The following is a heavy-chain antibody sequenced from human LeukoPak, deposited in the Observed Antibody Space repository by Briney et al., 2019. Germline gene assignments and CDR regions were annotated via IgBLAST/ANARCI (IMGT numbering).Heavy chain of an antibody. J-gene: IGHJ4*02. D-gene: IGHD3-22*01. CDR3: ASTDNGDGYYDY. V-gene: IGHV1-69*13. CDR1: GGTFSSYA. Sequence: SVKVSCKAPGGTFSSYAISWVRQAPGQGLEWMGGIIPIFGTANYAQKFQGRVTITADESTSTAYMELSSLRSEDTAVYYCASTDNGDGYYDYWGQGTLVTVSS. CDR2: IIPIFGTA.